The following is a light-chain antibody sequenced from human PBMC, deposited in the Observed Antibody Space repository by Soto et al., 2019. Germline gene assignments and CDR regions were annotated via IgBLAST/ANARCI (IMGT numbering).Light chain of an antibody. Sequence: DIQLTQSPSFLSASVGDRVTITCRASQDSNTYLAWYQQKPGKAPKLLIFAASTLQNGVPSRFSGSGSGTEFTVTITSLQPEHFATYYCQQRKSYPLTFGQPTRLEIK. CDR2: AAS. CDR1: QDSNTY. CDR3: QQRKSYPLT. V-gene: IGKV1-9*01. J-gene: IGKJ5*01.